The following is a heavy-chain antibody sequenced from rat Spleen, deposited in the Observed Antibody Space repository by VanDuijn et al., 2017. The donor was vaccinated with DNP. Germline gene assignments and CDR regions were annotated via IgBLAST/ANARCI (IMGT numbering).Heavy chain of an antibody. J-gene: IGHJ2*01. Sequence: EVQLRESGSGLVKPSQSLSLTCSVTGYSITSHYWGWIRKFPGNKMEYIGHISYSGSTNYNPSLKSRISITRDTSKNQFSLHLNSVTTEDTATYYCARWTRYFDYWGQGVMVTVSS. D-gene: IGHD1-7*01. CDR2: ISYSGST. V-gene: IGHV3-1*01. CDR3: ARWTRYFDY. CDR1: GYSITSHY.